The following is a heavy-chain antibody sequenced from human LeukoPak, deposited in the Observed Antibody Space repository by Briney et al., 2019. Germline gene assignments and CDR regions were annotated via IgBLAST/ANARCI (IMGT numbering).Heavy chain of an antibody. Sequence: GGSLRLSCVASGFTFSSYWMTWVRQAPGKGLEWVSYISSSGSTIYYAGSVKGRFTISRDNAKNSLYLQMNSLRAEDTAVYYCAELGITMIGGVWGKGTTVTISS. J-gene: IGHJ6*04. CDR3: AELGITMIGGV. CDR1: GFTFSSYW. V-gene: IGHV3-48*03. D-gene: IGHD3-10*02. CDR2: ISSSGSTI.